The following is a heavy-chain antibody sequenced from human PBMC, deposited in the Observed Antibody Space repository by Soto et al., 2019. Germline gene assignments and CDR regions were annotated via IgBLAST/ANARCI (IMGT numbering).Heavy chain of an antibody. CDR3: ARRGSGSYHAFDI. Sequence: SETLSLTCTVSGGSISTYYRNWIRQPPGKGPEWIAYVHYSGITDYNPSLKSRVTIAADTSKNQVSLKLSSVTAADTAVYYCARRGSGSYHAFDIWGQGTMVTVSS. CDR1: GGSISTYY. D-gene: IGHD3-10*01. V-gene: IGHV4-59*08. J-gene: IGHJ3*02. CDR2: VHYSGIT.